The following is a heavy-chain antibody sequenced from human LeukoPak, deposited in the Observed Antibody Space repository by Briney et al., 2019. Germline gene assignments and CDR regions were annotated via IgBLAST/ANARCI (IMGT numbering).Heavy chain of an antibody. CDR1: GGSISSGGYY. CDR3: ARVHRLRFLEPTNWFDP. CDR2: IYYSGST. Sequence: SETLSLTCTVSGGSISSGGYYWSWIRQHPGTGLEWIGYIYYSGSTYYNPSLKSRVTISVDTSKNQFSLKLSSVTAADTAVYYCARVHRLRFLEPTNWFDPWGQGTLVTVSS. V-gene: IGHV4-31*03. D-gene: IGHD3-3*01. J-gene: IGHJ5*02.